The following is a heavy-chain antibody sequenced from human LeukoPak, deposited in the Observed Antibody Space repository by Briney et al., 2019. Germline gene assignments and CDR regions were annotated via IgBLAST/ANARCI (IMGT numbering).Heavy chain of an antibody. J-gene: IGHJ4*02. CDR3: AKDISRAAAGPLDY. Sequence: PGGSLRLSCAASGYTFDDYAMHWVRQAPGKGLEWVSGISWNSGSIGYADSVKGRFTISRDNAKNSLYLQMNSLRAEDMALYYCAKDISRAAAGPLDYWGQGTLVTVSS. D-gene: IGHD6-13*01. CDR2: ISWNSGSI. CDR1: GYTFDDYA. V-gene: IGHV3-9*03.